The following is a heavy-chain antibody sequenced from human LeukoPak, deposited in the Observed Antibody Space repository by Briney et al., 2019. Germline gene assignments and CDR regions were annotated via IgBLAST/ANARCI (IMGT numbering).Heavy chain of an antibody. Sequence: SETLSLTCTVSGGSISSYYWSWIRQPPGKGLEWIGCIYYSGSTNYNPSLKGRVTISVDTSKNQFSLKLSSVTAADTAVYYCARGNIAVAGTGFDYWGQGTTVTVSS. CDR1: GGSISSYY. V-gene: IGHV4-59*08. CDR2: IYYSGST. D-gene: IGHD6-19*01. CDR3: ARGNIAVAGTGFDY. J-gene: IGHJ4*03.